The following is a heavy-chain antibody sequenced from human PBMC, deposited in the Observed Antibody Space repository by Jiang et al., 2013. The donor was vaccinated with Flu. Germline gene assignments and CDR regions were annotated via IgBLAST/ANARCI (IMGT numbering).Heavy chain of an antibody. CDR3: ARDRGESSSWYSVFDY. CDR2: IYTSGST. CDR1: VAPSAVVVTT. V-gene: IGHV4-61*02. Sequence: GLVKPSQTPVPSPALSLVAPSAVVVTTGAGSGQPAGKGLEWIGRIYTSGSTNYNPSLKSRVTISVDTSKNQFSLKLSSVTAADTAVYYCARDRGESSSWYSVFDYWGQGTLVTVSS. D-gene: IGHD6-13*01. J-gene: IGHJ4*02.